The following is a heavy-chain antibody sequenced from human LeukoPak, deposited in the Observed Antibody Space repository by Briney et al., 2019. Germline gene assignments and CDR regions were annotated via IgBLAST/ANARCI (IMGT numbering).Heavy chain of an antibody. CDR1: GFTFSSYW. V-gene: IGHV3-7*01. Sequence: GGSLRLFCAASGFTFSSYWMSWVRQAPGKGLEWVANIKQNGSQKNYVDSVKGRFTISSDNAKNSLYLQMNSLRVEDTAVYYCARDPPFGGAWGQGTLVTVSS. CDR3: ARDPPFGGA. J-gene: IGHJ5*02. CDR2: IKQNGSQK. D-gene: IGHD3-10*01.